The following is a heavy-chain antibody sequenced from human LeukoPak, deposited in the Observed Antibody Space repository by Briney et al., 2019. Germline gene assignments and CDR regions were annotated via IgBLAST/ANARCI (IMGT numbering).Heavy chain of an antibody. Sequence: TLSLTCTVSGGSISSGGYYWSWIRQHPGKGLEWIGYIYYSGSTYYNPSLKSRVTISVDTSKNQFSLKLSSVTAADTAVYYCARDRKDDSSGYGLFDYWGQGTLVTVSS. D-gene: IGHD3-22*01. CDR1: GGSISSGGYY. V-gene: IGHV4-31*03. CDR2: IYYSGST. J-gene: IGHJ4*02. CDR3: ARDRKDDSSGYGLFDY.